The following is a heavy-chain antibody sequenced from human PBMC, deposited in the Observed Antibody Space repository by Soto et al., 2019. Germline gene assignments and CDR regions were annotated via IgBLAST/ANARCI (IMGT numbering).Heavy chain of an antibody. J-gene: IGHJ5*02. CDR2: ISSSSSYI. CDR1: GFTFSSYS. D-gene: IGHD2-2*01. CDR3: AGYCSSTSCPRNWFDP. V-gene: IGHV3-21*01. Sequence: GGSLRLSCAASGFTFSSYSMNWVRQAPGKGLEWVSSISSSSSYIYYADSVKGRFTISRDNAKNSLYLQMNSLRAEDTAVYYCAGYCSSTSCPRNWFDPWGQGTLVTVSS.